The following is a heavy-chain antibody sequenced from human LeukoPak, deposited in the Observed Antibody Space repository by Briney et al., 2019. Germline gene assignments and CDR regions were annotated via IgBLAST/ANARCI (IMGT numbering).Heavy chain of an antibody. V-gene: IGHV3-30*03. CDR3: ASPYGYSSGWYVIVY. Sequence: GGSLRLSCAASGFTFSSYSMNWVRQAPGKGLEWVAVISYDGSNKYYADSVKGRFTISRDNSKNTLYLQMNSLRAEDTAVYYCASPYGYSSGWYVIVYWGQGTLVTVSS. CDR2: ISYDGSNK. J-gene: IGHJ4*02. D-gene: IGHD6-19*01. CDR1: GFTFSSYS.